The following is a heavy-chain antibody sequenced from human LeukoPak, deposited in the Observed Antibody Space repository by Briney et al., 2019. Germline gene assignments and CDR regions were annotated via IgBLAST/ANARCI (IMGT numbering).Heavy chain of an antibody. CDR2: ITSDGSGT. CDR3: VRDSNFGVDY. CDR1: GFIFSDFY. Sequence: GGSLRLSCEASGFIFSDFYMLWFRQSPGTGLVSVSRITSDGSGTTYADSVKGRFTISRDNAKNTLYLQMDSLSAEDTAVYYCVRDSNFGVDYWGQGTLGTVSS. D-gene: IGHD3-10*01. J-gene: IGHJ4*02. V-gene: IGHV3-74*01.